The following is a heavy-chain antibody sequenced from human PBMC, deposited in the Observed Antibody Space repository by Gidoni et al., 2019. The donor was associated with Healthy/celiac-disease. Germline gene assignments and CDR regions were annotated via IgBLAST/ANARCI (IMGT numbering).Heavy chain of an antibody. D-gene: IGHD1-20*01. J-gene: IGHJ5*02. CDR1: GGSFRGYY. CDR2: TNHSGST. V-gene: IGHV4-34*01. Sequence: QVQLQQWGAGRLQPSETLSLTCAVYGGSFRGYYGSWIRPPPGNGLDWTRETNHSGSTNYHPSLKSRVTISVPTSKNQFSLKLSSVTAADTAVYHCASRRVGINWFDPWGQGTLVTVSS. CDR3: ASRRVGINWFDP.